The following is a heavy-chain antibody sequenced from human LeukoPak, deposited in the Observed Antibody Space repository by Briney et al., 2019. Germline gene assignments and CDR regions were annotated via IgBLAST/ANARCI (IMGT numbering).Heavy chain of an antibody. D-gene: IGHD3-22*01. J-gene: IGHJ3*02. Sequence: GASVKVSCKASGYTFTSYDIKWVRQATGQGLEWMGRMNPNSGNTGYAQKFQGRVTMTRDMSTSTVYMELSSLRSEDTAVYYCARVKDVDYYDSSGLDALEAFDIWGQGTMVTVSS. V-gene: IGHV1-8*01. CDR2: MNPNSGNT. CDR3: ARVKDVDYYDSSGLDALEAFDI. CDR1: GYTFTSYD.